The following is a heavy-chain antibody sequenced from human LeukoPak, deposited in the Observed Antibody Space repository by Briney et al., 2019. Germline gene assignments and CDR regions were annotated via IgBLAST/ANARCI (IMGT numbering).Heavy chain of an antibody. Sequence: PGRSLRLSCAASGFTFSSYAMHWVRQAPGKGLEWVAVISYDGSNKYYADSVKGRFTISRDNSKNTLYLQMNSLRAEDTAVYYCARADLDDYFDYWGQGTLVTVSS. CDR3: ARADLDDYFDY. J-gene: IGHJ4*02. CDR1: GFTFSSYA. CDR2: ISYDGSNK. V-gene: IGHV3-30*01.